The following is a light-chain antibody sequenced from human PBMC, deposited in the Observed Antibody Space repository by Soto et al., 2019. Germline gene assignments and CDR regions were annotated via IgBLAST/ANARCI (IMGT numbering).Light chain of an antibody. CDR2: GAS. CDR1: QSVSRTY. V-gene: IGKV3-20*01. Sequence: EIVLTQSPGTLSLSPGERATLSCRASQSVSRTYLAWYQQKPDQAPRLLIYGASNRATGIPDRFSGSGSGTDFTLTINRLEPGDFAVYFCQQYGSSPYTFSQGTKLEIK. J-gene: IGKJ2*01. CDR3: QQYGSSPYT.